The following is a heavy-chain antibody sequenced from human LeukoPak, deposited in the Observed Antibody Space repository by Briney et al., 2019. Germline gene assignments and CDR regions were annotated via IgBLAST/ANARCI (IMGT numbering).Heavy chain of an antibody. CDR2: ISYDGSNK. D-gene: IGHD3-10*01. CDR1: GFTFSSYA. V-gene: IGHV3-30-3*01. J-gene: IGHJ4*02. Sequence: GGSLRLSCAASGFTFSSYAMHWVRQAPGKGLEWVAVISYDGSNKYYADSVKGRFTISRDNSKNTLYLQMNSLRAEDTAVYYCARGSGYGSGSYYVDYWGQGTLVTVSS. CDR3: ARGSGYGSGSYYVDY.